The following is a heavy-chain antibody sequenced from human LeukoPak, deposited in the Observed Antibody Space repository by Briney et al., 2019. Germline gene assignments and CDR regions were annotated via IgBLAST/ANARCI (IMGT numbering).Heavy chain of an antibody. CDR1: GFTFSSYS. CDR2: ISSSSSYI. CDR3: ARDGGAVAVTLIDY. V-gene: IGHV3-21*01. D-gene: IGHD6-19*01. J-gene: IGHJ4*02. Sequence: GGSLRLSCAASGFTFSSYSMNWVRQAPGKGLEWVSSISSSSSYIYYADSVRGRFTISRDNAKNSLYLQMNSLRAEDTAVYYCARDGGAVAVTLIDYWGQGTLVTVSS.